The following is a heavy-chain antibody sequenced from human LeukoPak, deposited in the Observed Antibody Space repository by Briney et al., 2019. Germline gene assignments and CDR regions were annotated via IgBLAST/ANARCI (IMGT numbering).Heavy chain of an antibody. CDR3: AKGSYYYDSADYFDY. V-gene: IGHV3-23*01. CDR1: GFTFSSYA. CDR2: LSGSGGNT. D-gene: IGHD3-22*01. Sequence: GGSLRLSCAASGFTFSSYAMSWVRQAPGKGLEWVSTLSGSGGNTYYADSVKGRATISRDNSKNTLYLQMNSLRAEDTAVYHCAKGSYYYDSADYFDYWGRESWSPSPQ. J-gene: IGHJ4*02.